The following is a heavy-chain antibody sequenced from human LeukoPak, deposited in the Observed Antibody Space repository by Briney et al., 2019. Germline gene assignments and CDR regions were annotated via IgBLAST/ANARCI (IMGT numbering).Heavy chain of an antibody. J-gene: IGHJ1*01. CDR3: ARQAVPVAKYFQY. Sequence: PGESLKISCKGSGYSFTSYWIGWVRQMPGKGLEWMGIIYPGGSDTRYSPSFQGQVTISADKSISTAYLQWSSLKASDTAMYYCARQAVPVAKYFQYWGQGTLVTVSS. D-gene: IGHD2-2*01. V-gene: IGHV5-51*01. CDR2: IYPGGSDT. CDR1: GYSFTSYW.